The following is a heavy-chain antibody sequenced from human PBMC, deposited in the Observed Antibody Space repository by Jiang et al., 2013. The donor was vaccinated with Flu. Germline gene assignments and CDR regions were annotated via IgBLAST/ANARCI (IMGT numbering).Heavy chain of an antibody. D-gene: IGHD1-14*01. CDR1: GFTFSSYG. CDR3: AKDLENQGLIDY. J-gene: IGHJ4*02. Sequence: VQLVESGGGVVQPGRSLRLSCAASGFTFSSYGMHWVRQAPGKGLEWVAVISYDGSNKYYADSVKGRFTISRDNSKNTLYLQMNSLRAEDTAVYYCAKDLENQGLIDYWGQGTLVTVSS. CDR2: ISYDGSNK. V-gene: IGHV3-30*18.